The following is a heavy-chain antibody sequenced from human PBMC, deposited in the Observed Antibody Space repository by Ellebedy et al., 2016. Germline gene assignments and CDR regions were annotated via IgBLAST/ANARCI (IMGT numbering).Heavy chain of an antibody. CDR3: SPPHSGSCSS. CDR2: IKSKTAGGTT. CDR1: GFTFSSAW. V-gene: IGHV3-15*01. J-gene: IGHJ4*02. D-gene: IGHD1-26*01. Sequence: GGSLRLSCAPSGFTFSSAWMSWVRQAPGKGLEWVGLIKSKTAGGTTHYGAPVKDRFTISRDDSKNTLYLQMNSLKTEDTAVYYCSPPHSGSCSSWGQGTLVTVSS.